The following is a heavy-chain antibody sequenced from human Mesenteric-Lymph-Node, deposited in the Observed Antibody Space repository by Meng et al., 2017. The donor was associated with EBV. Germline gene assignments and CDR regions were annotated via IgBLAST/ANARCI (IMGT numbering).Heavy chain of an antibody. J-gene: IGHJ4*02. Sequence: EVQRVESGGQLVQPGGSLRLSCAASGFTFSNYWMHWVRQAPGKGLVWVSRINTDGTSTYYADSVKGRFTISRDNAKNTLYLQMNSLRAEDTAMYYCARERRVGWGQGTLVTVSS. CDR1: GFTFSNYW. V-gene: IGHV3-74*01. CDR3: ARERRVG. CDR2: INTDGTST.